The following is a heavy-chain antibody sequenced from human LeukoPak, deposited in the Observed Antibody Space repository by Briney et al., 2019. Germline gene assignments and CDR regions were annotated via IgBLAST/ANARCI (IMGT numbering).Heavy chain of an antibody. J-gene: IGHJ4*02. V-gene: IGHV3-21*04. CDR3: AKWGYSGYDGSNYY. CDR1: GFTFSRYS. Sequence: GGSLRLSCAASGFTFSRYSMNWVRQAPGKGLEWVSSISSSSSYIYYADSVKGRFTISRDNAKNSLYLQMNSLRAEDTAVYYCAKWGYSGYDGSNYYWGQGTLVTVSS. CDR2: ISSSSSYI. D-gene: IGHD5-12*01.